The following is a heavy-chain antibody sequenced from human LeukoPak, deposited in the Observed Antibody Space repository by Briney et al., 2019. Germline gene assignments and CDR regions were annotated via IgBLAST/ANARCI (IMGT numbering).Heavy chain of an antibody. J-gene: IGHJ4*02. CDR3: ARQIASAGTAGFDF. CDR1: GGSISRHY. V-gene: IGHV4-4*07. Sequence: SETLSLTCTVSGGSISRHYWSWIRQPAGKGLEWIGRIYSTGSTNYNPSLKSRVTMSVDTSKNRFSLRLRSVTAADTAVYYCARQIASAGTAGFDFWGQGALVTVSS. D-gene: IGHD6-13*01. CDR2: IYSTGST.